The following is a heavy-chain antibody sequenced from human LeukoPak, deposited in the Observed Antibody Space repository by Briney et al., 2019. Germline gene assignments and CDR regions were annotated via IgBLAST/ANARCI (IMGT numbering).Heavy chain of an antibody. CDR2: INDSGGKT. D-gene: IGHD3-10*01. CDR1: GVSFSSYA. Sequence: GGSLRLSCAASGVSFSSYAMSWVRQAPGEGLEWVSLINDSGGKTYYAVCVKGRFTIYRDNSKNTLFLQMRSLRAEDTAVYYCAKTSAGIRGGYFDYWGQGTLVTVSS. V-gene: IGHV3-23*01. J-gene: IGHJ4*02. CDR3: AKTSAGIRGGYFDY.